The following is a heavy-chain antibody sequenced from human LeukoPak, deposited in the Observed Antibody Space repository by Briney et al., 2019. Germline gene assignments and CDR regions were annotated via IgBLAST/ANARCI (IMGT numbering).Heavy chain of an antibody. V-gene: IGHV4-4*07. Sequence: SETLSLTCTVSGGSISNYYWSWIRLPAGKGLEWIGRIYTSASTNYNPSLKSRVTLSVDASKNQCSLRLSSLTAADTAVYYSARGRYCSATICSGGDAFHIWGQGTVVNVSS. D-gene: IGHD5-24*01. CDR3: ARGRYCSATICSGGDAFHI. CDR2: IYTSAST. J-gene: IGHJ3*02. CDR1: GGSISNYY.